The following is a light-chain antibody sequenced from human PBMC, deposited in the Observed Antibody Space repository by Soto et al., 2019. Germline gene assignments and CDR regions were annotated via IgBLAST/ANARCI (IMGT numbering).Light chain of an antibody. Sequence: EIVLTQSPGTLSLSPGESATLSCRASQSVDNNYVAWYQQKPGQAPTLLIHGASYRAADRPERFSGSGSGTDFTLTISRLEPEYFGVFHCQQYGNAPYTVGQGTKLEI. CDR1: QSVDNNY. V-gene: IGKV3-20*01. CDR2: GAS. CDR3: QQYGNAPYT. J-gene: IGKJ2*01.